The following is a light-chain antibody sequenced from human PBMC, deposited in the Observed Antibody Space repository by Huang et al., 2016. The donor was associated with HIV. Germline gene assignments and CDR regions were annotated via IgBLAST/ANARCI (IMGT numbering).Light chain of an antibody. Sequence: EIVMTQSPATLSVSPGERATLSCRASQNIGGSLAWYQKKPGQAPKPLIYEATNRATGIPARFSGSESGTDFTLTISSLQSEDFAVYYCQQYNDWSAVTFGGGTKVEI. V-gene: IGKV3-15*01. CDR1: QNIGGS. CDR2: EAT. J-gene: IGKJ4*01. CDR3: QQYNDWSAVT.